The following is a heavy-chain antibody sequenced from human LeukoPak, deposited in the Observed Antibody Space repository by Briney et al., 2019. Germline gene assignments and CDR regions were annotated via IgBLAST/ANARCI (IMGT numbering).Heavy chain of an antibody. CDR3: ARERRDGYNRAVDY. CDR1: GGSISSYF. V-gene: IGHV4-59*01. Sequence: SEALSLTCTVSGGSISSYFWSWIRQPPGKGLEWIGYINYSGSTNYNPSLKSRVTISVDTSKNQFSLKLSSVAAADTAVYYCARERRDGYNRAVDYWGQGTLVTVSS. D-gene: IGHD5-24*01. J-gene: IGHJ4*02. CDR2: INYSGST.